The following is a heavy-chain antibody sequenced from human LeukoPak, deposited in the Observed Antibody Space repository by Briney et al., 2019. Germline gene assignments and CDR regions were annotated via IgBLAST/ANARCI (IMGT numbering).Heavy chain of an antibody. CDR2: TYYRSRWYN. CDR1: GDSVSNTAAG. Sequence: SQTLSLTCAISGDSVSNTAAGWSWIRQSPPRGLEWLGRTYYRSRWYNDDAVSLKGRITITPDTAKNQFSLKLSSVTAADTAVYYCARAPFYYGDYGHTFDYWGQGTLVTVSS. V-gene: IGHV6-1*01. D-gene: IGHD4-17*01. J-gene: IGHJ4*02. CDR3: ARAPFYYGDYGHTFDY.